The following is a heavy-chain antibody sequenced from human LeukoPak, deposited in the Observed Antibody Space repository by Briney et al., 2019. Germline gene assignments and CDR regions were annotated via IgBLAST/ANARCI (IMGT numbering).Heavy chain of an antibody. CDR2: LYISVST. V-gene: IGHV4-38-2*02. CDR1: GYSISSGYY. J-gene: IGHJ4*02. D-gene: IGHD3-10*01. Sequence: PSETLSLTCTVSGYSISSGYYCGWIRQPPGKGLVGWGGLYISVSTYYNPSLKSRVTISLDTSKNQFSLKLSSVSAADTAVYYCARAVLVWFGDFATYYFDYWGQGTLVTVSS. CDR3: ARAVLVWFGDFATYYFDY.